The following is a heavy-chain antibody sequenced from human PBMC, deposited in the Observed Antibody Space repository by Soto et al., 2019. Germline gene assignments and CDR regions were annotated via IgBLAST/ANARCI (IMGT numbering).Heavy chain of an antibody. CDR2: INAGNGNT. V-gene: IGHV1-3*01. J-gene: IGHJ6*02. Sequence: GASVKVSCKASGYTFTSYAMHWVRQAPGQRLEWMGWINAGNGNTKYSQKFQGRVTITRDTSASTAYMELSSLRSEDTAVYYCAREFGGYGTYYYYYGMDVWGQGTTVTVSS. CDR1: GYTFTSYA. CDR3: AREFGGYGTYYYYYGMDV. D-gene: IGHD5-12*01.